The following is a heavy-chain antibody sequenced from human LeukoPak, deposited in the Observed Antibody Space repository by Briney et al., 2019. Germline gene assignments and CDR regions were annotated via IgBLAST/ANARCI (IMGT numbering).Heavy chain of an antibody. Sequence: GSLRLSCAASGFTFSSYAMSWVRQPPGKGLEWIGEINHSGSTNYNPSLKSRVTISVDTSKNQFSLKLSSVTAADTAVYYCARRPRYYYGSGSYFDYWGQGTLVTVSS. CDR1: GFTFSSYA. D-gene: IGHD3-10*01. J-gene: IGHJ4*02. CDR3: ARRPRYYYGSGSYFDY. V-gene: IGHV4-34*01. CDR2: INHSGST.